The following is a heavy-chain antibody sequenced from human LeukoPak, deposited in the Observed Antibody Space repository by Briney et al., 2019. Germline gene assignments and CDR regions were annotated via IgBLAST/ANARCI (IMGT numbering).Heavy chain of an antibody. Sequence: GGSQRLSCAASGFTFSTYGTHWVRQAPGKGLEWVAFIRYDGNNKYYADFVKGRFTISRDNSKNTLYLHMNSLRTEDTAVYYCAKIEGKYQLANVPDHWGQGTLVTVSS. D-gene: IGHD2-2*01. CDR3: AKIEGKYQLANVPDH. CDR2: IRYDGNNK. J-gene: IGHJ4*02. V-gene: IGHV3-30*02. CDR1: GFTFSTYG.